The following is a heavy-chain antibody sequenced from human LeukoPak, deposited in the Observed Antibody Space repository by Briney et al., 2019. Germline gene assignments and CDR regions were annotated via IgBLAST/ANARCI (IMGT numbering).Heavy chain of an antibody. CDR3: HSGSYYDAHDY. V-gene: IGHV3-7*01. D-gene: IGHD3-10*01. Sequence: GSLRLSCAASGFTFSSYAMSWVRQAPGKGLEWVANINEDGSEKYYVDSVKGRFTISRDNTKKSLYLQVNSLRADDTAVYYCHSGSYYDAHDYWGQGTLVTVSS. CDR1: GFTFSSYA. CDR2: INEDGSEK. J-gene: IGHJ4*02.